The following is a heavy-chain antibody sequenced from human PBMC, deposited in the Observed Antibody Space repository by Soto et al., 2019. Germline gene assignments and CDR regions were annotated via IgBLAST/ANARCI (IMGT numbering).Heavy chain of an antibody. CDR3: ATMKRARLDS. V-gene: IGHV1-69*09. J-gene: IGHJ4*02. Sequence: QEQVVQSGPAKEEPGSSVKVSCRASGIMSSGYGFSWVRQAPGQGFEWVGMINPILDSTHYAQNLQGRVSLSVDKTAQTAYLEVPSLRLEDTAIYFCATMKRARLDSWGGGTVVTVS. CDR2: INPILDST. D-gene: IGHD6-25*01. CDR1: GIMSSGYG.